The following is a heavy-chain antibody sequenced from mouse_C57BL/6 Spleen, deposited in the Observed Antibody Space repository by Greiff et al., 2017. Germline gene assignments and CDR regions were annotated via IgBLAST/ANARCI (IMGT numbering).Heavy chain of an antibody. CDR1: GFTFSSYA. CDR3: TRDGYYVCAMDY. Sequence: EVQVVESGEGLVKPGGSLKLSCAASGFTFSSYAMSWVRQTPEKRLEWVAYISSGGDYIYYADTVKGRFTISRDNARNTLYLQMSSLKSEDTAMYYCTRDGYYVCAMDYWGQGTSVTVSS. J-gene: IGHJ4*01. CDR2: ISSGGDYI. D-gene: IGHD2-3*01. V-gene: IGHV5-9-1*02.